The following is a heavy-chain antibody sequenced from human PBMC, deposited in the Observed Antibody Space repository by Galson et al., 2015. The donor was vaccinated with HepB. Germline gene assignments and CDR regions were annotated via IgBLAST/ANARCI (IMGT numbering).Heavy chain of an antibody. D-gene: IGHD3-10*01. CDR2: ISYDGTNK. J-gene: IGHJ1*01. CDR3: AKVGLNYYGSTPGYFHH. Sequence: SLRLSCAASGFTFSSYGMHWVRQAPGKGLEWVAFISYDGTNKYYIDSVKGRFTISRDNSKNTLYLQMNSLRPDDTALYYCAKVGLNYYGSTPGYFHHWGQGTLVTVSS. V-gene: IGHV3-30*02. CDR1: GFTFSSYG.